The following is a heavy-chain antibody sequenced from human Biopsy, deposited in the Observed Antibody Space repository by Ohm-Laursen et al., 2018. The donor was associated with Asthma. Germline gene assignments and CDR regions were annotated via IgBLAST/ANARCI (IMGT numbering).Heavy chain of an antibody. V-gene: IGHV4-31*03. D-gene: IGHD4-23*01. CDR1: GASITSGGYY. CDR2: IYYSGST. CDR3: ARGVVYGGDSYAEYFQH. J-gene: IGHJ1*01. Sequence: TLSLTCIVSGASITSGGYYWTWIRQHPGKGLEWIGFIYYSGSTYYNPSLKSRVSISIDTSKNQFFLRLSSVTAADTAVYYCARGVVYGGDSYAEYFQHWGQGTLVTVSS.